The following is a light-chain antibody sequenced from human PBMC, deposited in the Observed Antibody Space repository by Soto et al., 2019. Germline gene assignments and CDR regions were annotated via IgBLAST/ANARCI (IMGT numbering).Light chain of an antibody. Sequence: EILLTQSPGTLSLSPGERATLSCRASQSVSSSYLAWYQQKPGQAPRLLIYGASSRATGIPDRFSGSGSGTDFTLTISRLEPEDFAVYYCQQCGSSPWTFGQGTKV. CDR3: QQCGSSPWT. J-gene: IGKJ1*01. V-gene: IGKV3-20*01. CDR1: QSVSSSY. CDR2: GAS.